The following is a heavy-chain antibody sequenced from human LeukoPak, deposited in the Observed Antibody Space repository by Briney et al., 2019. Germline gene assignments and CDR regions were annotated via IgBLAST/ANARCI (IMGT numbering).Heavy chain of an antibody. CDR3: ARDRNHIDY. V-gene: IGHV4-39*02. CDR1: GDSISNSRYY. J-gene: IGHJ4*02. CDR2: IYYGGTT. D-gene: IGHD1-14*01. Sequence: PSETLSLTCTVSGDSISNSRYYWGWTRQPPGQGLEWIGNIYYGGTTYYNSSLESRVTISVDTSKNQFSLRLSSVTAADTAVYYCARDRNHIDYWGQGTLVTVSS.